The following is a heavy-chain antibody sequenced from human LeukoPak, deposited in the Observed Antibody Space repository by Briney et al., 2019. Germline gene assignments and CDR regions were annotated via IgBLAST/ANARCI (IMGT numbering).Heavy chain of an antibody. Sequence: GGPLRLSCAASGFTFSNAWMSWVRQAPGKGLEWVRRIKSKTDGGTTDYAAPVKGRFTISKDDSKNTLYLQMNSLKTEDTAVYYCTTEEWLRFFWGQGTLVTVSS. CDR2: IKSKTDGGTT. D-gene: IGHD5-12*01. V-gene: IGHV3-15*01. CDR1: GFTFSNAW. CDR3: TTEEWLRFF. J-gene: IGHJ4*02.